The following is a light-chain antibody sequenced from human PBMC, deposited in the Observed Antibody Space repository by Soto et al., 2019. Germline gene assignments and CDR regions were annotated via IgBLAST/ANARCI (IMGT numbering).Light chain of an antibody. CDR2: GAS. V-gene: IGKV3-15*01. CDR1: QSIRDN. CDR3: QQYDYWPPYT. Sequence: EIVMTQSPATLSVSPGERAIVSCRASQSIRDNLAWYQQTPGRPPRLLIYGASIRATGVPARFSGSGSGTEFPLPIRSLQSEDFAVYYCQQYDYWPPYTFGPGTRVEIK. J-gene: IGKJ2*01.